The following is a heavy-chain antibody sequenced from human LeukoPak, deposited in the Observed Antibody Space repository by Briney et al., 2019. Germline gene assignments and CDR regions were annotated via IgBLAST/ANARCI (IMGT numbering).Heavy chain of an antibody. Sequence: GGSLRLSCAASGFTFSSYAMSWVRQAPGKGLEWVSAISGSGGSTYYADSVKGRFTISRDNAKNSLYLQMNSLRAEDTAVYCCARDLRGDYVVYRGQGTLVTVSS. CDR3: ARDLRGDYVVY. V-gene: IGHV3-23*01. CDR2: ISGSGGST. D-gene: IGHD3-16*01. CDR1: GFTFSSYA. J-gene: IGHJ4*02.